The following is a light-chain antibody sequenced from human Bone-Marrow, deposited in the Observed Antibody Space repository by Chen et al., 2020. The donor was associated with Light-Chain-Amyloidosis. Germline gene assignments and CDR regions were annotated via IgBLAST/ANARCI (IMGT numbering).Light chain of an antibody. Sequence: EIVFTQSPGTLSLSPGEGANLSCMASQTISSNYLTWYQQKFGQAPRLLIYGSSSRATGIPDRFTGSGSGTDFTRTINRLEPEDFAMYYCQQYGTSPLTVGEGTKVEIK. CDR3: QQYGTSPLT. J-gene: IGKJ4*01. CDR2: GSS. V-gene: IGKV3-20*01. CDR1: QTISSNY.